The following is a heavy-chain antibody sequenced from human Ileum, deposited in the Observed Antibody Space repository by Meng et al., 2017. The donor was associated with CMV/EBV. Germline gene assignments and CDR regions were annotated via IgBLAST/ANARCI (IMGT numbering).Heavy chain of an antibody. V-gene: IGHV3-9*01. Sequence: SLKISCAASGFTFDDYAMHWVRQAPGKGLEWVSGISWNSGSIGYADSVTGRFTISRDNAKNSLYLQMNSLRAEDTALYYCAKLGRRGSCSSTSCYGGVGSYYFDYWGQGTLVTVSS. CDR2: ISWNSGSI. CDR3: AKLGRRGSCSSTSCYGGVGSYYFDY. D-gene: IGHD2-2*01. J-gene: IGHJ4*02. CDR1: GFTFDDYA.